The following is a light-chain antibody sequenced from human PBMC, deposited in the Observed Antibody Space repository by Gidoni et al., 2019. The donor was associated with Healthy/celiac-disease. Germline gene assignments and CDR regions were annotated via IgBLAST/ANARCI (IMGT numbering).Light chain of an antibody. J-gene: IGKJ3*01. CDR1: QSVSSN. V-gene: IGKV3-15*01. Sequence: EIVMTQSPATLSVSPGERATLSCRASQSVSSNFAWYQQKPGQAPRLLIYGASTRATGIPARVSGSGSGTEFTLTISSLQSEDFAVYDCQQYNNWPRITFGPGTKVDIK. CDR2: GAS. CDR3: QQYNNWPRIT.